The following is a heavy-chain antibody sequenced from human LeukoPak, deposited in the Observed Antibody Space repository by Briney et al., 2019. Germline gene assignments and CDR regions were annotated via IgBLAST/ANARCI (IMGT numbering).Heavy chain of an antibody. CDR2: ISKDGSNK. Sequence: PGRSLRLSCAASGFTFSSYVMHWVRQAPGKGLDCVAVISKDGSNKYYADSVKGRFTISRDNSKNALYLQMNSLRAEDTAIHYCAGDRPDTTIFGAFDYWGQGTLVTVSS. CDR1: GFTFSSYV. V-gene: IGHV3-30*04. CDR3: AGDRPDTTIFGAFDY. J-gene: IGHJ4*02. D-gene: IGHD3-3*01.